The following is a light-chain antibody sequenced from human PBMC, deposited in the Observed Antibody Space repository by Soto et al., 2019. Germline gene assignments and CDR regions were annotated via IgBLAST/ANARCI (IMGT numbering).Light chain of an antibody. CDR3: QQYGGSSWT. V-gene: IGKV3-20*01. CDR1: QSVSSSY. CDR2: GAS. J-gene: IGKJ1*01. Sequence: EIVLTQSPGTLSLSPGERATLSCRASQSVSSSYLAWYQQKPGQAPRLLIYGASIRATGIPDRFSGSGSGTDFTLTISGLEPEDFAVYYCQQYGGSSWTFGQGTKVDIK.